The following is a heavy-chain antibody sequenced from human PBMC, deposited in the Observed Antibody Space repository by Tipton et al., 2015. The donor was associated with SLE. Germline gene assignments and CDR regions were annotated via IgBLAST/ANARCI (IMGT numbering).Heavy chain of an antibody. CDR2: IHYNRDT. Sequence: SWVRQTPGKGLEWIGYIHYNRDTNYHPSLKSRVTISVDTSKNQLSLKLTSVTAADTAVYYCARGSVVADDFWGQGTLVTVSS. V-gene: IGHV4-59*01. CDR3: ARGSVVADDF. D-gene: IGHD2-15*01. J-gene: IGHJ4*02.